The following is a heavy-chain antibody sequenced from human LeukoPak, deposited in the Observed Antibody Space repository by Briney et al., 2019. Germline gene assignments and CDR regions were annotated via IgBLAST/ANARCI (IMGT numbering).Heavy chain of an antibody. CDR2: ISGGGETT. D-gene: IGHD4-17*01. J-gene: IGHJ4*02. Sequence: GGSLRLSCAASGFTFNNYAMNWARQAPGKGLEWVSSISGGGETTYYADSAKGRFTISRDNSQNTLYLQMNSLRAEDTAVYYCARDYAEYVGYFFFDYWGQGTLVTVSS. V-gene: IGHV3-23*01. CDR3: ARDYAEYVGYFFFDY. CDR1: GFTFNNYA.